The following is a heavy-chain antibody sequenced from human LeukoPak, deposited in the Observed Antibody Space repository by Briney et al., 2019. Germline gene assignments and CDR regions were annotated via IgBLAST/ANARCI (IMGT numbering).Heavy chain of an antibody. CDR3: ASGRLWFGELAFDP. D-gene: IGHD3-10*01. V-gene: IGHV4-59*01. Sequence: PSETLSLTCIVSGGSISSYYWSWIRQPPGKGLEWIGYIYYSGSTNYNPSLKSRVTISVDTSKNQFSLKLSSVTAADTAVYYCASGRLWFGELAFDPWGQGTLVTVSS. CDR2: IYYSGST. J-gene: IGHJ5*02. CDR1: GGSISSYY.